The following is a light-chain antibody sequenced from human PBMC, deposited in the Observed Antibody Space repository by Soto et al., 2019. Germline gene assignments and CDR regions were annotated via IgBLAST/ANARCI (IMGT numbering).Light chain of an antibody. V-gene: IGLV3-1*01. CDR1: NLGDKY. CDR2: QNN. J-gene: IGLJ3*02. Sequence: SYELTQPPSVSVSPGQTASITCSGDNLGDKYACWYQQKPGHSPVLVIYQNNRRPSGIPERFSGSNSGNTATLTISGTQAMDEADYYCQAWDSSTGVFGGGTKLTVL. CDR3: QAWDSSTGV.